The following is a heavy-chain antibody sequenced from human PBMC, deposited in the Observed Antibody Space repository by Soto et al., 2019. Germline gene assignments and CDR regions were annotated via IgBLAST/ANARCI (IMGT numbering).Heavy chain of an antibody. CDR3: AGGDYYHSSGYYFYYYTMDV. D-gene: IGHD3-22*01. CDR1: GGSISSSSYY. CDR2: VYYGGST. Sequence: QLHLQESGPGLVKPSETLSLTCTVSGGSISSSSYYWGWIRQPPGKGLEWIGNVYYGGSTYYNPSTKSRVTISVETSKSQFSLKLSSVTAADTAVYYCAGGDYYHSSGYYFYYYTMDVWGQGTTVTVSS. V-gene: IGHV4-39*01. J-gene: IGHJ6*02.